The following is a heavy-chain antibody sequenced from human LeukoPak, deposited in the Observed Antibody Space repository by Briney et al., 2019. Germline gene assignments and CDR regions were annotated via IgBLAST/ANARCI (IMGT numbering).Heavy chain of an antibody. J-gene: IGHJ4*02. CDR1: GASISGYY. CDR3: ARYMRASGTYDFDN. D-gene: IGHD3-3*01. Sequence: SETLSLTCTVSGASISGYYWSWIRQTPGKGLEWIGYVYYTGTTNYNPSLQSRVTITVDTSNNQFFLSLRSVTAADTAVYYCARYMRASGTYDFDNWGRGTLVTVSS. V-gene: IGHV4-59*13. CDR2: VYYTGTT.